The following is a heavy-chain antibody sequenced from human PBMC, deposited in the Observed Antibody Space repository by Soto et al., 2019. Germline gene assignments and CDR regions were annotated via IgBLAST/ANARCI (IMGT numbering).Heavy chain of an antibody. D-gene: IGHD5-18*01. J-gene: IGHJ4*03. CDR1: GLTFSNYG. CDR3: ARDSSKYTYGSFYFDD. Sequence: LRLSCAASGLTFSNYGINWVRQAPGRGLEGISFISYSSATIHYADSVRGRFTISRDNANNSLYLEMSSLRDEDTAVYFCARDSSKYTYGSFYFDDWGQGTMVTVSS. V-gene: IGHV3-48*02. CDR2: ISYSSATI.